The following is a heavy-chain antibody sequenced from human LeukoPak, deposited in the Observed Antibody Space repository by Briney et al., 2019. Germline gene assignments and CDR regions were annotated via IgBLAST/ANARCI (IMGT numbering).Heavy chain of an antibody. J-gene: IGHJ6*03. Sequence: SETLSLTCSVSGFSITRGDYWGWIRQPPGKGLEWIGAIYHSGSTYCNPSLKSRVAISVDTSKNQFSLRLSSVSAADTAVYYCARSGPYYYHYVDVWGKGTTVTVSS. CDR1: GFSITRGDY. CDR3: ARSGPYYYHYVDV. V-gene: IGHV4-38-2*02. CDR2: IYHSGST. D-gene: IGHD3-10*01.